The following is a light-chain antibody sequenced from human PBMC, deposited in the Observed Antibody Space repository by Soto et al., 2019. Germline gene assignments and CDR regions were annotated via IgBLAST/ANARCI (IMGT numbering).Light chain of an antibody. CDR1: QGISSY. J-gene: IGKJ5*01. V-gene: IGKV1-9*01. CDR2: GAS. Sequence: IQLTQSPSSLSASLGERVTITCRASQGISSYLAWYQQKPGKAPKLLIYGASTMAGGVPFRFSGSGSGTDFTLTISILQPEDFATYSCQQLSTYPITFGQGTRLEIK. CDR3: QQLSTYPIT.